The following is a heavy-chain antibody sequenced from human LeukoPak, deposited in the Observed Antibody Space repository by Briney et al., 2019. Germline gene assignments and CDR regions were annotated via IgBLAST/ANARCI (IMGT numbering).Heavy chain of an antibody. CDR3: AKDLLLYSGSYSVYDY. CDR2: ISYDGSNE. V-gene: IGHV3-30*18. CDR1: GFTFSNYA. D-gene: IGHD1-26*01. J-gene: IGHJ4*02. Sequence: GRSLRLSCAASGFTFSNYAMHWVRQAPGKGLEWVAVISYDGSNEYYADSLKGRFTISRDNSKNTLYLQMNGLRAEDTAVYYCAKDLLLYSGSYSVYDYWGQGTLVTVSS.